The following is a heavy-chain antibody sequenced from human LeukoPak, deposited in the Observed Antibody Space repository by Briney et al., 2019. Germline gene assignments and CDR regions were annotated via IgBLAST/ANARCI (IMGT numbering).Heavy chain of an antibody. CDR2: ISYDGSNK. D-gene: IGHD6-19*01. V-gene: IGHV3-30*18. CDR1: GFTFGSYG. J-gene: IGHJ4*02. Sequence: GGSLRLSCAASGFTFGSYGMHWVRQAPGKGLEWVAVISYDGSNKYYADSVKGRFTISRDNSKNTLYLQMNSLRAEDTAVYYCAKDAAYSSGPTDYWGQGTLVTVSS. CDR3: AKDAAYSSGPTDY.